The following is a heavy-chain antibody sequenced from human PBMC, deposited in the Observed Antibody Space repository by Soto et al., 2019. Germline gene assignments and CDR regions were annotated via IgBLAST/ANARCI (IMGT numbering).Heavy chain of an antibody. J-gene: IGHJ4*02. D-gene: IGHD1-1*01. CDR2: INHSRST. Sequence: SETLSLTCAVSGGSISSRNWWSWVRQPPGKGLEWIGGINHSRSTNYNPSLKSRVTISVDTSKNQLSLKLSSVTAADTAVYYCARPRDRGTRQFVDYWGQGTLVTVSS. V-gene: IGHV4-4*02. CDR1: GGSISSRNW. CDR3: ARPRDRGTRQFVDY.